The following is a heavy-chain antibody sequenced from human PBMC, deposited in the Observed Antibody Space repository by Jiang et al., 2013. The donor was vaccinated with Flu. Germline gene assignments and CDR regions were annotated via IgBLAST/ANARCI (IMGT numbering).Heavy chain of an antibody. Sequence: GLVQPGGSLRLSCAASGFTFSNSAMSWVRQAPGKGLEWVSTISGGGAKTYYADSVKGRFTISRDNSENTVLLEMNSLRAEDTAVYYCARGGEYSYGSNWGQGTLVTVSS. V-gene: IGHV3-23*01. D-gene: IGHD5-18*01. CDR1: GFTFSNSA. J-gene: IGHJ4*02. CDR3: ARGGEYSYGSN. CDR2: ISGGGAKT.